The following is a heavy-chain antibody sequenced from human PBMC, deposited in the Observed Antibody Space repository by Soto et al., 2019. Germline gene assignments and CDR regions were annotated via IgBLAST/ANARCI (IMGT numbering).Heavy chain of an antibody. CDR2: ISYDGTNK. CDR3: ARDTGTTGAFDI. CDR1: GFTFSSYG. D-gene: IGHD1-1*01. V-gene: IGHV3-30*03. J-gene: IGHJ3*02. Sequence: GGSLRLSCAAYGFTFSSYGMNWVRQAPGKGLEWVAVISYDGTNKYHADSVKGRFTISRDNSENTLSLQMNSLRSEDTAIYYCARDTGTTGAFDIWGQGTMVTVSS.